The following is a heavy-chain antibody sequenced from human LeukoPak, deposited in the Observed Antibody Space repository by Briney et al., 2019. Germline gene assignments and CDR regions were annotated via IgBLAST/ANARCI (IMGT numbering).Heavy chain of an antibody. V-gene: IGHV4-38-2*02. D-gene: IGHD5-24*01. J-gene: IGHJ4*02. CDR2: IYHSGST. CDR1: GYSISSGYY. CDR3: ARDGEMATIENYFEY. Sequence: SETLSLTCTVSGYSISSGYYWGWIRQPPGKGLEWIGSIYHSGSTYYNPSLKSRVSISVDTSKNQFSLKLSSVTAADTAVYYCARDGEMATIENYFEYWGQGTLVTVSS.